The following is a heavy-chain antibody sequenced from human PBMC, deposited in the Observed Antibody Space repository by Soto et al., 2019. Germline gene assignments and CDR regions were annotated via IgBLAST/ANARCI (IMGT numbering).Heavy chain of an antibody. CDR1: GGSISSGGYY. V-gene: IGHV4-31*03. D-gene: IGHD3-10*01. CDR2: IYYSGST. CDR3: ARDVMYYYGSGSYYNYYYYGMDV. J-gene: IGHJ6*02. Sequence: SETLSLTCTVSGGSISSGGYYWSWIRQHPGKGLEWIGYIYYSGSTYYNPSLKSRVTISVDTSKNQFSLKLSSVTAADTAVYYCARDVMYYYGSGSYYNYYYYGMDVWGQGTTVTVSS.